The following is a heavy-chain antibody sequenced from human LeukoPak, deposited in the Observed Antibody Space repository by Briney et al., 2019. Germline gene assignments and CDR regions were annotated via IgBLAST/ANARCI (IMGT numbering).Heavy chain of an antibody. J-gene: IGHJ4*02. V-gene: IGHV4-61*02. D-gene: IGHD2-2*01. CDR3: ARAFHCSTTSCYARGLDY. CDR2: IYITGNT. CDR1: GGSISNGSYY. Sequence: SETLSLTCTVSGGSISNGSYYWSWIRQPAGKGLEWIGRIYITGNTNYNPSLKSRVTISVDPSNNQFSLNLSSVTAADTAVYYCARAFHCSTTSCYARGLDYWGQGALVTVSS.